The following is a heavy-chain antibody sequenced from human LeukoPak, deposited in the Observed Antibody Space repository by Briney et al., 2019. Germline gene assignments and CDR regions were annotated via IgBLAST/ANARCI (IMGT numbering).Heavy chain of an antibody. CDR2: ISGDGGST. V-gene: IGHV3-43*02. CDR1: GFTFVDYT. J-gene: IGHJ4*02. Sequence: GGSLRLSCAASGFTFVDYTMHWVRQAPGKGLEWVSLISGDGGSTYFADSVKGRFTISRDNSTQSLYLQMNSLRTEDTGLYYCAKATKYQLLSHFDYWGQGTLVTVSS. CDR3: AKATKYQLLSHFDY. D-gene: IGHD2-2*01.